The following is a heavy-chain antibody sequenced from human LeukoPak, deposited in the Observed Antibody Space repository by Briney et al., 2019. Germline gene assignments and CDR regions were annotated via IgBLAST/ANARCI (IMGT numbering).Heavy chain of an antibody. D-gene: IGHD1-26*01. CDR2: KDYSGST. J-gene: IGHJ4*02. CDR1: GGSISRYY. V-gene: IGHV4-59*12. CDR3: ARRVGAQKRYFDY. Sequence: SETLSLTCTVSGGSISRYYWSWIRQPPGKGLEWIGYKDYSGSTNYNRSLKSRVTISVDTSKNQFSLKLSSVTAADTAVYYCARRVGAQKRYFDYWGQGTLVTVSS.